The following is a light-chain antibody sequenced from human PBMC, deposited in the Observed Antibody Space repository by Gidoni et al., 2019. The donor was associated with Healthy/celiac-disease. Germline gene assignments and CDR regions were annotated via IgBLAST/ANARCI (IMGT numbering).Light chain of an antibody. Sequence: RVTITCRASQSISSYLNWYQQKPGKAPKLLIYAASSLQSGVPSRFSGSGSGTDFTLTISSLQPEDFANYYCQQSYSTLTFGGGTKVEIK. CDR2: AAS. CDR1: QSISSY. V-gene: IGKV1-39*01. CDR3: QQSYSTLT. J-gene: IGKJ4*01.